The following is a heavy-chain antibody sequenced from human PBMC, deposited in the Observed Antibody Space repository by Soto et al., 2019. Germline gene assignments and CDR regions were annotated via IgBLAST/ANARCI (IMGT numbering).Heavy chain of an antibody. J-gene: IGHJ4*02. CDR3: AKARGGWYHDY. D-gene: IGHD6-19*01. CDR2: ISYDGSNK. V-gene: IGHV3-30*18. Sequence: QVQLVESGGGVVQPGRSLRLSCAASGFTFSSYGMHWVRQAPGKGLEWVAVISYDGSNKYYADSVKGRFTISRDNSKNTLDLQMNRLRAEGTGVYYCAKARGGWYHDYWGQGTLVTVSS. CDR1: GFTFSSYG.